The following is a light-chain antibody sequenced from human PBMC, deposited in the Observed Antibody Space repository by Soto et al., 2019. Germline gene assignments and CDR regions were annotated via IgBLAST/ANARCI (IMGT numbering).Light chain of an antibody. CDR3: SSYTTSNTRQIV. V-gene: IGLV2-14*01. CDR2: DVS. Sequence: QSALTQPASVSGSPGQSITISCTGTSSVVGGYNYVSWYQQHPGKAPKFIIYDVSNRPSGVSNRFSGSKSGNTASLTISGLQAEDEADYYCSSYTTSNTRQIVFGTGTKLTVL. CDR1: SSVVGGYNY. J-gene: IGLJ1*01.